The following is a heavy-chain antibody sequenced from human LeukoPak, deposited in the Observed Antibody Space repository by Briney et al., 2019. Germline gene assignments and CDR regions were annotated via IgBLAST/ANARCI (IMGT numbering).Heavy chain of an antibody. Sequence: PSETLSLTCTVSGGSISSGDYYWSWIRQPPGKGLEWIGYIYYSGSTYYNPSLKSRVTISVDTSKNQFSLKLSSVTAADTAVYYCARVNPTGTTRLGAFDIWGQGTMVTVSS. CDR3: ARVNPTGTTRLGAFDI. CDR1: GGSISSGDYY. V-gene: IGHV4-30-4*08. CDR2: IYYSGST. J-gene: IGHJ3*02. D-gene: IGHD1-7*01.